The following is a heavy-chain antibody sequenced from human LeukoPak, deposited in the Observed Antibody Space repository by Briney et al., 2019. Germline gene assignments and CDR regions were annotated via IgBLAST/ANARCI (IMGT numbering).Heavy chain of an antibody. CDR3: AKNARGE. CDR1: GFTFNNYA. V-gene: IGHV3-23*01. J-gene: IGHJ4*02. D-gene: IGHD3-10*01. Sequence: SGGSLRLSCGASGFTFNNYAMRWVRQAPGKGLEWVSTVSDSGGSTYYAVSVKGRFTISRDNSKNTLYLQMNSLRAEDTAVYYCAKNARGEWGQGTLVTVSS. CDR2: VSDSGGST.